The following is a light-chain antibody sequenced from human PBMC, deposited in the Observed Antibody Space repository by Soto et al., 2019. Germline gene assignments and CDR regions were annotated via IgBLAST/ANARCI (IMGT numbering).Light chain of an antibody. Sequence: AIQMTQSPSSLSASVGDRVTITCRAGQGIGNDLGWYQQKPGTAPKLLLYTTSNLQNGVPSRFSGSGSGTNFTLTISSLQPEDFATYYCLQDYSYPLTFGGGTKVEI. CDR2: TTS. CDR3: LQDYSYPLT. V-gene: IGKV1-6*01. J-gene: IGKJ4*01. CDR1: QGIGND.